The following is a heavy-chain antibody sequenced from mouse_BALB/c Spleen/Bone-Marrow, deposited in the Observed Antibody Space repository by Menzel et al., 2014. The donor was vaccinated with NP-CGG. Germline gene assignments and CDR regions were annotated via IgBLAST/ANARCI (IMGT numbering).Heavy chain of an antibody. J-gene: IGHJ2*01. CDR1: GFTFTDYY. Sequence: VQLQQSGGGLVQPGGSLRLSCATSGFTFTDYYMNWVRQPPGKALEWSGFIRNKANGYTTEYSASVKGRFTISRDNSQNILYLQMNTLRAEDSATYYCARDKGRVFFDYWGQGTTLTVSS. CDR3: ARDKGRVFFDY. V-gene: IGHV7-3*02. CDR2: IRNKANGYTT.